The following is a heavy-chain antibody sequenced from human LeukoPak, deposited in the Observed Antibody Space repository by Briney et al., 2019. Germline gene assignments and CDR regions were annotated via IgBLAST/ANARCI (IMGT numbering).Heavy chain of an antibody. D-gene: IGHD3-16*01. Sequence: GGSLRLSCAASGFTFSSYGMHWVRQAPGKGLGWVAFIRYDGSNKYYADSVKGRFTISRDNSKNTLYLQMNSLRAEDTAVYYCAKDARGDYYFYMDVWGKGTTVTVSS. V-gene: IGHV3-30*02. CDR2: IRYDGSNK. J-gene: IGHJ6*03. CDR1: GFTFSSYG. CDR3: AKDARGDYYFYMDV.